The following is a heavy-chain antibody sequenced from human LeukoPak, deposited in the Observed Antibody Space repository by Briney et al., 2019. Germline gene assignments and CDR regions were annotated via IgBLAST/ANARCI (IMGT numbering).Heavy chain of an antibody. J-gene: IGHJ6*02. Sequence: ETLSLTCTVSGGSISCYYWSWIRQPPGKGLEWIGYIYYSGSTNYNPSLKSRVTISVDTSKNQFSLKLSSVTAADTAVYYCARSGRYYYDSSGYYFYYYYGMDVWGQGTTVTVSS. CDR3: ARSGRYYYDSSGYYFYYYYGMDV. CDR2: IYYSGST. V-gene: IGHV4-59*01. CDR1: GGSISCYY. D-gene: IGHD3-22*01.